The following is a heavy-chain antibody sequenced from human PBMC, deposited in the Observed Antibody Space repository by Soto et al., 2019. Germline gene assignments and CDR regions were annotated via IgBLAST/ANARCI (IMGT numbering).Heavy chain of an antibody. CDR1: GFSLSTSKVG. CDR2: IYRDDDK. V-gene: IGHV2-5*02. D-gene: IGHD3-16*01. CDR3: AHKGGIDYDY. Sequence: QITLKESGPTLVKPTQTLTLTCTFSGFSLSTSKVGVGWIRQPPGKALEWLALIYRDDDKYYSPSLKSRLTITKDTSKYQVVLTRTNVEAVDTGTYYCAHKGGIDYDYWGQGTLVTVSS. J-gene: IGHJ4*02.